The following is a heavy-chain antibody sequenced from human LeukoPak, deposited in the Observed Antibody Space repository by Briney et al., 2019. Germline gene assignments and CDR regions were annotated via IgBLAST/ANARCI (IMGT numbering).Heavy chain of an antibody. J-gene: IGHJ5*02. Sequence: SETLSLTCTVSGGSISSYYWSWLRQPPGKGLEWIGYIYYSGNTNYNPSLKSRVTISVDTSRNQSSLKLSSVTAADTAVYYCARDGGGARPWFDPWGQGTLVTVSS. CDR3: ARDGGGARPWFDP. CDR2: IYYSGNT. CDR1: GGSISSYY. D-gene: IGHD6-6*01. V-gene: IGHV4-59*01.